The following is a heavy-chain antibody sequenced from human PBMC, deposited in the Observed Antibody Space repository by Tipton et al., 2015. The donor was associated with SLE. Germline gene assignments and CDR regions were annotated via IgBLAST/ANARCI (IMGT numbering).Heavy chain of an antibody. D-gene: IGHD2/OR15-2a*01. CDR3: ARYMGESLLKNWFDP. Sequence: QSGAEVKKSGESLTISCQGSGYDFFGYWIAWVRQKPGKGPEYMGIIFPGNSDTRYSPSFQGQVTISADKSINTAYLQWRRLNASDTAIYYCARYMGESLLKNWFDPWGQGTLVTVSS. J-gene: IGHJ5*02. CDR2: IFPGNSDT. CDR1: GYDFFGYW. V-gene: IGHV5-51*03.